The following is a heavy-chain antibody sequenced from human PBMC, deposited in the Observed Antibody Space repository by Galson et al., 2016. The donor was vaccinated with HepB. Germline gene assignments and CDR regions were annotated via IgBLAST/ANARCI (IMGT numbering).Heavy chain of an antibody. J-gene: IGHJ6*02. CDR1: GYTFTNYA. V-gene: IGHV7-4-1*02. D-gene: IGHD3-10*01. Sequence: QSGAEVKKPGDSLKISCKASGYTFTNYAMNWVRQAPGQGLEWMGWINTNTGNPTYAQGFTGRFVFSLDTSVSTAYLQISSLKAEDTAVYYCARENYYGSGSTYYYYGMDVWGQGTTVTVSS. CDR2: INTNTGNP. CDR3: ARENYYGSGSTYYYYGMDV.